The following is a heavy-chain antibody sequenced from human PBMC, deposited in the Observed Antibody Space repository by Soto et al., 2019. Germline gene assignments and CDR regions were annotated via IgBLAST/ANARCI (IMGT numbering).Heavy chain of an antibody. CDR2: IYYSGST. Sequence: SETLSLTCTVWGGSISSGDCYWICIRQPPGKGLEGIGYIYYSGSTYYNPSLKSRVTISVDTSKNQFSLKLSSVTAADTAVYYCARVVYNSTSSSWFDPWCQGTLLTVAS. V-gene: IGHV4-30-4*01. D-gene: IGHD3-22*01. CDR3: ARVVYNSTSSSWFDP. J-gene: IGHJ5*02. CDR1: GGSISSGDCY.